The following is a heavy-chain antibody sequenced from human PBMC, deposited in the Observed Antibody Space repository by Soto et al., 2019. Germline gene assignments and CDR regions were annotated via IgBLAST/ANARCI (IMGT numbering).Heavy chain of an antibody. CDR3: ARHLGDSSGYYYYYYGMDV. V-gene: IGHV5-51*01. Sequence: GESLKISCKGSGYSFTSYLIGWVRQMPGKGLEWMGIIYPGDSDTRYSPSFQGQVTISADKSISTAYLQWSSLKASDTAMYYCARHLGDSSGYYYYYYGMDVWGQGTTVTVSS. CDR2: IYPGDSDT. D-gene: IGHD3-22*01. J-gene: IGHJ6*02. CDR1: GYSFTSYL.